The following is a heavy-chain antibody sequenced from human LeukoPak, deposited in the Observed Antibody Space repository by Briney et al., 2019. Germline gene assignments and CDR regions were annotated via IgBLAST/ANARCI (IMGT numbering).Heavy chain of an antibody. CDR3: ANDAGPKGNPLFDF. CDR1: AFASTAHG. J-gene: IGHJ4*02. CDR2: ISGDRTNT. V-gene: IGHV3-23*01. Sequence: GGSLRLSCAASAFASTAHGIAWVRQSPGKGLEWVSTISGDRTNTHYADSVRGRFTISSDNSKKTVYLQMNSLTVEDTALYFCANDAGPKGNPLFDFWGQGTLVTVSS.